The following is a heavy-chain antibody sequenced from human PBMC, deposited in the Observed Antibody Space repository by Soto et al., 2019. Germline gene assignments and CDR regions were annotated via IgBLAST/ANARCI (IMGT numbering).Heavy chain of an antibody. D-gene: IGHD3-22*01. J-gene: IGHJ4*02. CDR3: AREASSGYYNFDY. CDR1: GGTFSSYA. CDR2: IIPIFGTA. V-gene: IGHV1-69*13. Sequence: SVKVSCKASGGTFSSYAISWVRQAPGQGLEWMGGIIPIFGTANYAQKFQGRVTITADESTSTAYMELSSLRSEDTAVYYCAREASSGYYNFDYWGQGTLVTVSS.